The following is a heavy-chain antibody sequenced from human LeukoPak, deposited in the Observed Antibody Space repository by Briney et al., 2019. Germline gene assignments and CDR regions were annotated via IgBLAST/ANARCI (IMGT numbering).Heavy chain of an antibody. CDR1: GGSISSGSYY. Sequence: RSSETLSLTCTVSGGSISSGSYYWSWIRQPAGKGLEWIGRIYTSGSTNYNPSLKSRVTISVDTSKNQFSLKLSSVTAADTAVYYCARDYGLAQFDYWGQGTLVTVSS. D-gene: IGHD3-10*01. J-gene: IGHJ4*02. V-gene: IGHV4-61*02. CDR2: IYTSGST. CDR3: ARDYGLAQFDY.